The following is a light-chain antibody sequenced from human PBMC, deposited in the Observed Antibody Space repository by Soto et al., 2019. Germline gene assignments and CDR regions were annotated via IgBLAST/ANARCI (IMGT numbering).Light chain of an antibody. J-gene: IGKJ1*01. CDR1: QSVLYSSNNKNY. CDR3: QQYYSAPWT. CDR2: WAS. V-gene: IGKV4-1*01. Sequence: DIVMTQSPDSLAVSLGERATINCESSQSVLYSSNNKNYLAWYQQQPGQPPKLLMYWASTRESGVPDRFSGSGSGTDFTLTISSLQADDVAVYYCQQYYSAPWTFGQGTKVEIK.